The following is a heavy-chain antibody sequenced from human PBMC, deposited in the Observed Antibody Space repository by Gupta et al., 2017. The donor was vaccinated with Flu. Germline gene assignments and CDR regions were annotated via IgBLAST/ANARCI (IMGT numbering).Heavy chain of an antibody. CDR3: SRAWWELTK. CDR2: ISNDGKEK. Sequence: QVQLVEAGGGVVQPGRSLRLSCAASGFTFSSYGIHWVRQAPGKGLEWVEVISNDGKEKDYADSVTGRFTISISNYNAKLSLQLHRRRAEDAALDSCSRAWWELTKWGQGTLVTVSS. V-gene: IGHV3-30*03. CDR1: GFTFSSYG. J-gene: IGHJ4*02. D-gene: IGHD1-26*01.